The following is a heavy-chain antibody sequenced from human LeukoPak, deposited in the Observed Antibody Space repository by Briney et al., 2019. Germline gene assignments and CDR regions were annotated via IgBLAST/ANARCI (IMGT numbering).Heavy chain of an antibody. CDR2: IYSGGST. CDR3: ARQEVVEDTFDI. J-gene: IGHJ3*02. Sequence: PGGSLRLSCAASGFTVSSNYMSWVRQAPGKGLEWVSVIYSGGSTYYADSVKGRFTISRDNSKNTLYLQMNSLRAEDTAVYYCARQEVVEDTFDIWGQGTMVTVSS. V-gene: IGHV3-53*01. D-gene: IGHD2-15*01. CDR1: GFTVSSNY.